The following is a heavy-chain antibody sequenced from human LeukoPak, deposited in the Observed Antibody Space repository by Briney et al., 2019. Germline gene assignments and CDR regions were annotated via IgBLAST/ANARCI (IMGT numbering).Heavy chain of an antibody. V-gene: IGHV4-59*08. CDR1: GGSISSYY. D-gene: IGHD3-10*01. Sequence: SETLSLTCTVSGGSISSYYWSWLRQPPGKGLEWIGYIYYSGSTNYNPSLKSRVTISVDTSKNQFSLKLSSVTAADTAVYYCARLVAGYYGSGSYFDYWGQGTLVTVSS. CDR3: ARLVAGYYGSGSYFDY. CDR2: IYYSGST. J-gene: IGHJ4*02.